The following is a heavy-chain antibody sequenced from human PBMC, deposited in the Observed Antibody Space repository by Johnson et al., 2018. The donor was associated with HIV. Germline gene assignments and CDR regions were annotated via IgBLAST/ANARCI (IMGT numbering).Heavy chain of an antibody. CDR3: AKDLQWLAEGAFDI. CDR2: ISYDGSNK. CDR1: GFTFSSYG. D-gene: IGHD6-19*01. J-gene: IGHJ3*02. V-gene: IGHV3-30*18. Sequence: VQLVESGGGVVQPGRSLRLSCEASGFTFSSYGIHWVRQAPGQGLEWVAVISYDGSNKYYGDSVKGRFTISRDNSKNTLYLQMNSLRAEDTAVYYCAKDLQWLAEGAFDIWGQGTMVTVSS.